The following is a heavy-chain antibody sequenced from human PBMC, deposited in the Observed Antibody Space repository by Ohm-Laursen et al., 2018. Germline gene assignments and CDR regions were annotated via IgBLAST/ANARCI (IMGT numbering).Heavy chain of an antibody. D-gene: IGHD1-1*01. V-gene: IGHV3-23*01. CDR2: ISVSGSST. CDR3: AKGTTDVDY. CDR1: GFTFSISG. Sequence: SLRLSCAASGFTFSISGMTWVRQAPGKGLEWVSSISVSGSSTDYADSVKGRFTISRDNSKNTLYLQMNSLRAEGTAVYYCAKGTTDVDYWGQGTLVTVSS. J-gene: IGHJ4*02.